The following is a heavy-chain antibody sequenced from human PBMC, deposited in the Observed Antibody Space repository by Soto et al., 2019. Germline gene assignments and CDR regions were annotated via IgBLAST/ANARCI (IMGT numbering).Heavy chain of an antibody. V-gene: IGHV4-59*01. CDR2: IYYSGST. Sequence: LTCTGSGGSISSYYWSWIRQPPGKGLEWIGYIYYSGSTNYNPSLKSRVTISVDTSKNQFSLKLSSVTAADTAVYYCAIGGSGSYYNPYYFDYWGQGTLVTVSS. J-gene: IGHJ4*02. CDR1: GGSISSYY. D-gene: IGHD3-10*01. CDR3: AIGGSGSYYNPYYFDY.